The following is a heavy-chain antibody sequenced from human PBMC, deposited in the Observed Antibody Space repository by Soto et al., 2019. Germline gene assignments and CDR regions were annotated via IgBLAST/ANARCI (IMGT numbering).Heavy chain of an antibody. CDR1: GGSISSSSYY. V-gene: IGHV4-39*01. CDR3: ARPGIAATTMPYYFDY. D-gene: IGHD6-13*01. CDR2: IYFSGST. Sequence: QLQLQESGPGLVKPSETLSLTCTVSGGSISSSSYYWGWIRQPPGKGLEWIGSIYFSGSTYYNPSLKSRVTISVDTSKNQFSLKLSSVTAADTAVYYCARPGIAATTMPYYFDYWGQGTLVTVSS. J-gene: IGHJ4*02.